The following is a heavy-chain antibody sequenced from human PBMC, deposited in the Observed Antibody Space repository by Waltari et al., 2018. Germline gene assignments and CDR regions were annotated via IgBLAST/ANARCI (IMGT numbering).Heavy chain of an antibody. J-gene: IGHJ3*02. V-gene: IGHV4-59*01. CDR3: ARVVVAATRGSGAFDI. CDR2: IYYSGST. CDR1: GGSISSYY. D-gene: IGHD2-15*01. Sequence: QVQLQESGPGLVKPSETLSLTCTVSGGSISSYYWSWIRQPPGKGLEWIGYIYYSGSTNYNPSLKSRVTISVDTSKNQFSLKLSSVTAADTAVYYCARVVVAATRGSGAFDIWGQGTMVTVSS.